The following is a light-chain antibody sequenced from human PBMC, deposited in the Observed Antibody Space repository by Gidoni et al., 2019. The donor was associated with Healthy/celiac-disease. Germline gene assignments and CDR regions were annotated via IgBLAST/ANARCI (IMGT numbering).Light chain of an antibody. Sequence: QSVLTQPPSASGTPGQRVTISCSGSSSNIGSNTVNWYQQLPGTAPKLLIYSNNQRPSGVPDRFSGYKSGTSASLAISGLQSEDEADYYCAAWDDSLNGPLYVFGTGTKVTVL. CDR1: SSNIGSNT. J-gene: IGLJ1*01. V-gene: IGLV1-44*01. CDR2: SNN. CDR3: AAWDDSLNGPLYV.